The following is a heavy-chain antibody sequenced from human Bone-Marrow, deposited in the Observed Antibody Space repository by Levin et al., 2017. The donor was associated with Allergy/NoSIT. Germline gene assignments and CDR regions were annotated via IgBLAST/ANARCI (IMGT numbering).Heavy chain of an antibody. Sequence: GGSLRLSCAASGFSFSGHAMSWIRQAPGKGLEWVSGISRDGGSTFYADSVKGRFTISRDNSKDMLYLQMNSLRAEDTAVYYCVKDRPGYPIDYWGQGTLVTVSS. CDR3: VKDRPGYPIDY. V-gene: IGHV3-23*01. J-gene: IGHJ4*02. CDR1: GFSFSGHA. CDR2: ISRDGGST. D-gene: IGHD1-1*01.